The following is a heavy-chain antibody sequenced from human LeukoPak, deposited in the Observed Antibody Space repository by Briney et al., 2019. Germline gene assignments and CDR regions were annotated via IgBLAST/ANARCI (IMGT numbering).Heavy chain of an antibody. J-gene: IGHJ4*02. V-gene: IGHV3-21*01. CDR1: GFTFSSYS. CDR2: ISSSSSYI. CDR3: ARDRDSGSFD. Sequence: GGSLRLSCASSGFTFSSYSMNWVRQAPGKGLKWVSSISSSSSYIYYADSVKGRFTISRDNAKNSLYLQTNSLRAEDTAVYYCARDRDSGSFDWGQGTLVTVSS. D-gene: IGHD1-26*01.